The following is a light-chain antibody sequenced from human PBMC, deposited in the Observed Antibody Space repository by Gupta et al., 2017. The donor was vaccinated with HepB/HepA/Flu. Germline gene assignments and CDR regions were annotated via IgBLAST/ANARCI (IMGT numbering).Light chain of an antibody. CDR2: KDW. J-gene: IGLJ1*01. CDR3: QACNTSTFV. V-gene: IGLV3-1*01. CDR1: QLDDKF. Sequence: SYELTQPHSVSVSPGPTASSTGSGHQLDDKFVHWYQQRPAQYLVLVIYKDWSRPAATPDPFSGSNSGTTATITIPGTQPTAEDYYFCQACNTSTFVFGTGTKLAVL.